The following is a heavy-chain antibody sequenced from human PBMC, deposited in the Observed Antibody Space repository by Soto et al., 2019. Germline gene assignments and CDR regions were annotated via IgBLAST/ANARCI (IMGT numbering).Heavy chain of an antibody. CDR1: GFTFDDYA. Sequence: PGGSLRLSCAASGFTFDDYAMHWVRQAPGKGLGWVSGISWNSGSIGYADSVKGRFTISRDNAKNSLYLQMNSLRAEDTALYYCAKDPSPYYYDSSGYLDYWGQGTLVTVSS. V-gene: IGHV3-9*01. D-gene: IGHD3-22*01. J-gene: IGHJ4*02. CDR2: ISWNSGSI. CDR3: AKDPSPYYYDSSGYLDY.